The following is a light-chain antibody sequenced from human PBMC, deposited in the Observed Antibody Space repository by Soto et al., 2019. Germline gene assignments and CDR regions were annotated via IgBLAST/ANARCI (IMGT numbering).Light chain of an antibody. Sequence: QMTQSPSSLSASVGDRVTITCQASQDVSDYLNWYQQKPGKAPKLLIYDASNLKTGVPSRFSGSGSGTHFTFTISSLQPEDAGTYYCQQYDNMPGFTFGPGTKV. CDR3: QQYDNMPGFT. J-gene: IGKJ3*01. V-gene: IGKV1-33*01. CDR1: QDVSDY. CDR2: DAS.